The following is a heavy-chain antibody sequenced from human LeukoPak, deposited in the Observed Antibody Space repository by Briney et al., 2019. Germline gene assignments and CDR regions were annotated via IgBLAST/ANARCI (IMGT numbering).Heavy chain of an antibody. CDR1: GVSISSYY. CDR2: IYYSGST. Sequence: SETLSLTCTVSGVSISSYYWSWIRQPPGKGLEWIGYIYYSGSTNYNPSLKSRVTISVDTSKNQFSLKLRSVTDADTGVYYCPRVRRPIKILFDARGQGRVVTVSP. CDR3: PRVRRPIKILFDA. J-gene: IGHJ5*02. V-gene: IGHV4-59*01. D-gene: IGHD2-21*01.